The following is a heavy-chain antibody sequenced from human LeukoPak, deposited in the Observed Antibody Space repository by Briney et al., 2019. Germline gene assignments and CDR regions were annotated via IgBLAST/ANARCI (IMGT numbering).Heavy chain of an antibody. CDR3: ARVSIVGATTTYGMDV. V-gene: IGHV1-18*01. CDR1: GYTFTSYG. D-gene: IGHD1-26*01. Sequence: GASVKVSCKASGYTFTSYGISWVRQAPGQGLEWMGWISAYNGNTNYAQKLQGRVTMTTDTSTSTAYMELRSPRSDDTAVYYCARVSIVGATTTYGMDVWGQGTTVTVSS. J-gene: IGHJ6*02. CDR2: ISAYNGNT.